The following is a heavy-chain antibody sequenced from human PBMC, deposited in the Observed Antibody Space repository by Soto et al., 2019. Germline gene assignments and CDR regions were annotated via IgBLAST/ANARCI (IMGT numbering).Heavy chain of an antibody. J-gene: IGHJ4*01. CDR2: IYWDDDK. CDR3: EHFVAAGRLFDY. V-gene: IGHV2-5*02. D-gene: IGHD6-13*01. Sequence: QITLKESGPTLVKPTQTLTMTCTFSEFSLSSSGVGVGWIRQPPGKALEWLALIYWDDDKRYSPSRKRMLSNTKDTSKHQVVLTMANMDPEDTATYYSEHFVAAGRLFDYWGHGTLFTVSS. CDR1: EFSLSSSGVG.